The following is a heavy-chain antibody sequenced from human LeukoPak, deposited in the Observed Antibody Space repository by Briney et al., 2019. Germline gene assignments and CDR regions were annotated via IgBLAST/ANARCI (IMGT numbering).Heavy chain of an antibody. Sequence: PGGSLRLSCAASGFTLSNSWMSWVRQAPGKGLEWVANIKQDGSEKYYVDSVKGRFTISRDNAKNSLYLQMNSLRAEDTAVYYCAREEEYFDYWGQGTLVTVSS. V-gene: IGHV3-7*01. CDR2: IKQDGSEK. J-gene: IGHJ4*02. CDR1: GFTLSNSW. CDR3: AREEEYFDY.